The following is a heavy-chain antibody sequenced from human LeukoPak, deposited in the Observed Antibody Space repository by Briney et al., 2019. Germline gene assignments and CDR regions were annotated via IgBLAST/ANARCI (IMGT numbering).Heavy chain of an antibody. V-gene: IGHV3-30*18. CDR3: AKDSEIAAAGSYWYFDL. J-gene: IGHJ2*01. CDR1: GFTFRSYD. D-gene: IGHD6-13*01. CDR2: ISYDGSNK. Sequence: GGSLRLSCAASGFTFRSYDMHWVRQAPGKVLQWVAVISYDGSNKYHTDSVKGRFTISRDNSKSTLYLQMNSLRAEDTAVYYCAKDSEIAAAGSYWYFDLWGRGTLVTVSS.